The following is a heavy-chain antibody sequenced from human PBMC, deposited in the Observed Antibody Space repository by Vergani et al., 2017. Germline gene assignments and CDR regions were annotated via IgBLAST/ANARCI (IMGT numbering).Heavy chain of an antibody. CDR1: GFTFSSYA. V-gene: IGHV3-30-3*01. CDR3: ARSGYYDFWRADY. Sequence: QVQLVESGGGVVQPGRSLRLSCAASGFTFSSYAMHWVRQAPGKGLEWVAVISYDGSNKYCADSVKGRFTISRDNSKNTLYLQMNSLRAEDTAVYYCARSGYYDFWRADYWGQGTLVTVSS. D-gene: IGHD3-3*01. CDR2: ISYDGSNK. J-gene: IGHJ4*02.